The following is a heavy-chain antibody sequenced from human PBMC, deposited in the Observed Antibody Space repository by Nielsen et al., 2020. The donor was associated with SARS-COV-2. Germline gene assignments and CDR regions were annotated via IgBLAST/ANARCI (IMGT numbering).Heavy chain of an antibody. CDR3: ARDNSQLVRTFDY. CDR1: GFTFSSYE. Sequence: GSLRLSCAASGFTFSSYEMNWVRQAPGKGLEWVSYISSSGSTIYYADSVKGRFTISRDNAKNSLYLQMNSLRAEDTAVYYCARDNSQLVRTFDYWGQGTLVTVSS. J-gene: IGHJ4*02. V-gene: IGHV3-48*03. CDR2: ISSSGSTI. D-gene: IGHD6-13*01.